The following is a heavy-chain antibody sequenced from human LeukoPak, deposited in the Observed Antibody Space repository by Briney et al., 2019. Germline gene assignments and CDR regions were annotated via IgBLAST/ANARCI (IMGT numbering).Heavy chain of an antibody. J-gene: IGHJ4*02. CDR2: IYYSGST. CDR3: ARGMIGKYYFDY. V-gene: IGHV4-30-4*01. Sequence: SETLSLTCTVSGGSIISGDYYWSWIRQPPGKGLEWIGYIYYSGSTYYHPSLRRRVTISVDTSKHQFSLKLSSVTAADTAVYYCARGMIGKYYFDYWGQGTLVTVSS. D-gene: IGHD3-22*01. CDR1: GGSIISGDYY.